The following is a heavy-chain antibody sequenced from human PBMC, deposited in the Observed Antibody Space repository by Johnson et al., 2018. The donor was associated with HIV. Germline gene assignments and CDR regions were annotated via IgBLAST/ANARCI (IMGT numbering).Heavy chain of an antibody. CDR2: ISSSGNTI. J-gene: IGHJ3*02. V-gene: IGHV3-11*04. Sequence: HVQLVESGGGLVKPGGSLRLSCAASGFTFGDYYMTWIRQAPGKGLEWVSYISSSGNTIYYADSVQGRFTLSRDNAKNPLYLQMNRLRAEDTAVYYCARDLRGANWHDVFDIWGQGTMVTVSS. CDR1: GFTFGDYY. D-gene: IGHD1-26*01. CDR3: ARDLRGANWHDVFDI.